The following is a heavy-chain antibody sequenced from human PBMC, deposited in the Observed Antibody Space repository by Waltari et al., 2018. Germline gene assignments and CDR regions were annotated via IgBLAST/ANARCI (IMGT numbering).Heavy chain of an antibody. D-gene: IGHD1-26*01. J-gene: IGHJ4*02. CDR3: ARGRGTFSKPQYFDY. CDR1: GYIFTTSG. V-gene: IGHV7-4-1*02. Sequence: QVQLVQSGSDLKKPGASVRVSCKASGYIFTTSGINWVRHAPGQGPPWLGWINPHTGNLTYFQCFTGRFVFSLDTSVSTAYLEINSLQTEDTAVYYCARGRGTFSKPQYFDYWGQGTLVTVSS. CDR2: INPHTGNL.